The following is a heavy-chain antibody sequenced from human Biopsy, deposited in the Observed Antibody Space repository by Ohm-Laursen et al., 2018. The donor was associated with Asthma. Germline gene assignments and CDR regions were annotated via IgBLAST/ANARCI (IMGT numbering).Heavy chain of an antibody. Sequence: GASVKVSCKPSDYTFNSAGITWVRQAPGQGLEWMGWSSVYNGNTKVAQKLQDRVTMITDTSTSTAYMELRSLRSDDTAVYFCARAVDYSHYYGIDVWGQGTTVTVS. J-gene: IGHJ6*02. CDR2: SSVYNGNT. D-gene: IGHD3-10*01. V-gene: IGHV1-18*01. CDR3: ARAVDYSHYYGIDV. CDR1: DYTFNSAG.